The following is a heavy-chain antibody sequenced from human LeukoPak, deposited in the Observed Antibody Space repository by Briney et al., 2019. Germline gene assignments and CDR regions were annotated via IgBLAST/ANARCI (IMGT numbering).Heavy chain of an antibody. CDR3: ARDLRGSPMDV. CDR1: GDSINSGYH. D-gene: IGHD1-26*01. CDR2: IYYNGRT. V-gene: IGHV4-31*03. Sequence: SQTLSLTCTVSGDSINSGYHWSWIRQQPGKGLEWIGNIYYNGRTYYKTSLKSRIIISVDMSKNQISPQLSSVTAADTAVYYCARDLRGSPMDVWGKGTPVAVSS. J-gene: IGHJ6*03.